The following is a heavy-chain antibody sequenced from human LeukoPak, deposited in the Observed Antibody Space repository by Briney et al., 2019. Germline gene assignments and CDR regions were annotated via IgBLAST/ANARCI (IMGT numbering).Heavy chain of an antibody. D-gene: IGHD1-26*01. CDR1: GGSISSSNW. CDR2: IYHSGST. Sequence: SETLSLTCAVSGGSISSSNWWSWVRQPPGKGLEWIGEIYHSGSTNYNPSLKSRVTISVDKSKNQFSLKLSSVTAADTAVYYCARVGGTNYYYYGMDVWGQGTTVTVSS. J-gene: IGHJ6*02. V-gene: IGHV4-4*02. CDR3: ARVGGTNYYYYGMDV.